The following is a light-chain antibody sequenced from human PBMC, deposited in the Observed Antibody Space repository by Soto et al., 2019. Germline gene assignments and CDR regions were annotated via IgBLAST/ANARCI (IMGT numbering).Light chain of an antibody. V-gene: IGKV3-20*01. CDR3: QQEGSSPRT. Sequence: SVLTQAPAILFLSPGERATLSCRASQSVSSSYLAWYQQKPGQAPRLLIYGASSRATGIPDRFSGSGSGTDFTLTISRLEPEDFAVYYCQQEGSSPRTFGQGTKVDIK. CDR2: GAS. J-gene: IGKJ1*01. CDR1: QSVSSSY.